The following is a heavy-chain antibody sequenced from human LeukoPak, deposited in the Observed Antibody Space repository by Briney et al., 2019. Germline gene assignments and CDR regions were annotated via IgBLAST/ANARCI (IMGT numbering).Heavy chain of an antibody. D-gene: IGHD1-26*01. Sequence: ASVKVSCKASGYTFTGYYMHWVRQAPGQGLEWMGWINPNSGGTNYAQKFQGRVTMTTDTSTSTAYMELRSLRSDDTAVYYCARDSGSSDIWGQGTMVTVSS. CDR3: ARDSGSSDI. J-gene: IGHJ3*02. V-gene: IGHV1-2*02. CDR1: GYTFTGYY. CDR2: INPNSGGT.